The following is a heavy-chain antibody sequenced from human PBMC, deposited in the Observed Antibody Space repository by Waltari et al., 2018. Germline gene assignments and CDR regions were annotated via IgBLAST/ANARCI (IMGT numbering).Heavy chain of an antibody. Sequence: EVQLVESGGGLVQPGGSLRLSCAASGFTFSSYEMNWVRQAPGKGLEWVSYISSSGSTIYYADSVKGRFTISRDNAKNSLYLQMNSLRAEDTAVYYCARRLLDVWWDWDWFDPWGQGTLVTVSS. J-gene: IGHJ5*02. CDR2: ISSSGSTI. CDR1: GFTFSSYE. CDR3: ARRLLDVWWDWDWFDP. V-gene: IGHV3-48*03. D-gene: IGHD2-21*01.